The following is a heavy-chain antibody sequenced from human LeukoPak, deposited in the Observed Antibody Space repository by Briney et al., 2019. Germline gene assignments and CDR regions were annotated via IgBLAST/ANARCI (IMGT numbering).Heavy chain of an antibody. CDR1: GFTFSSYA. V-gene: IGHV3-23*01. CDR3: AKRLVVVAACPYFDY. D-gene: IGHD2-15*01. CDR2: ISGSGGST. J-gene: IGHJ4*02. Sequence: GGSLRLSCAASGFTFSSYAMSWVRQAPGKGLEGVSAISGSGGSTYYADAVKGRFTISRDNSKNTLYLQMNSLRAEDTAVYYCAKRLVVVAACPYFDYWGQGTLVTVSS.